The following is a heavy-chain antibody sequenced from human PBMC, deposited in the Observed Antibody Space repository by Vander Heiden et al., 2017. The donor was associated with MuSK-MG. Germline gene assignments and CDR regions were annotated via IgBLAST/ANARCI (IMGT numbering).Heavy chain of an antibody. D-gene: IGHD3-3*01. CDR2: IYYTGST. CDR3: ARHELRFAANSFDP. CDR1: GGSFGNRSYY. J-gene: IGHJ5*02. V-gene: IGHV4-39*01. Sequence: QLQLQESVPGLVKPSETLSLTCTVSGGSFGNRSYYWAWIRPPPGKGLESIGRIYYTGSTYYNPSIKSRVTISVDTSNNQFSLRLSSVTAADTAVYYCARHELRFAANSFDPWGQGTLVTVSS.